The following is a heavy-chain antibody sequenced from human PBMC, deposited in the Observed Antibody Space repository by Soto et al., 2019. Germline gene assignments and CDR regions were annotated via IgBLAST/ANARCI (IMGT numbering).Heavy chain of an antibody. CDR3: ARAGFERLYFDQ. V-gene: IGHV4-39*01. Sequence: SETLSLTCAVSGGSISGSYYYWGWLRQSPGKGPEWIGSVFYTGFTSYNPSLESRVSVSVDTSKNQFSLKVSGVSAADTAVYYCARAGFERLYFDQWGRGTLVTVSS. CDR1: GGSISGSYYY. J-gene: IGHJ4*02. CDR2: VFYTGFT. D-gene: IGHD1-1*01.